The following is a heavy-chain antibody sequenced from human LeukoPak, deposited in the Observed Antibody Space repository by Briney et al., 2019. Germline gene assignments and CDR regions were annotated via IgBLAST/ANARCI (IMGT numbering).Heavy chain of an antibody. V-gene: IGHV4-59*01. D-gene: IGHD2-2*01. CDR3: ARSSPEDIVVVPAAKYYYYYGMDV. CDR1: GGSISSYY. Sequence: TSETLSLTCTVSGGSISSYYWSWIRQPPGKGLEWIGYIYYSGSTNCNPSLKSRVTISVDTSKNQFSLKLSSVTAADTAVYYCARSSPEDIVVVPAAKYYYYYGMDVWGKGTTVTVSS. J-gene: IGHJ6*04. CDR2: IYYSGST.